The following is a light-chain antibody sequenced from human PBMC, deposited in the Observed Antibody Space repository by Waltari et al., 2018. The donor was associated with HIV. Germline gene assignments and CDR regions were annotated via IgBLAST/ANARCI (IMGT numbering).Light chain of an antibody. CDR2: ANN. V-gene: IGLV1-44*01. CDR1: SSNIDNS. CDR3: ATWDDSLSGPV. J-gene: IGLJ3*02. Sequence: QSVLTQPPSASGTPGLGVTISCSGSSSNIDNSVSWYQQLPGTAPKLLIYANNQRPSGVPDRFSGSKSGTSASLAISGLQPDDEAEYYCATWDDSLSGPVFGGGTKVTVL.